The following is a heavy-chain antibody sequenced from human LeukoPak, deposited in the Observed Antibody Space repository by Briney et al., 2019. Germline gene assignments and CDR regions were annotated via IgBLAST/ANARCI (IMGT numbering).Heavy chain of an antibody. Sequence: PGGSLRLSCAAYGFTCSSYGMHWVRQAPGNGLEWVAVISYDGSNKYYADSVKGRFTISRDNSKNTLYLQMNSLRAEDTAVSYCANNDVDTAMVPDSWGQGTLVTVSS. CDR3: ANNDVDTAMVPDS. J-gene: IGHJ5*01. CDR2: ISYDGSNK. D-gene: IGHD5-18*01. V-gene: IGHV3-30*18. CDR1: GFTCSSYG.